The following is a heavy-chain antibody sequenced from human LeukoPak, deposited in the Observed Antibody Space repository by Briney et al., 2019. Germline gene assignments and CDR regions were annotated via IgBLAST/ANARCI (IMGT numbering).Heavy chain of an antibody. Sequence: GGSLRLSCAASGFTFSSYSMSWVRQAPGKGLEWVSSISSSSNYIYYTDSVKGRFTISRDNAKNSLYLQMNSLRAEDTAVYYCAKDRKQLVSERYFDYWGQGTLVTVSS. CDR1: GFTFSSYS. D-gene: IGHD6-6*01. CDR2: ISSSSNYI. CDR3: AKDRKQLVSERYFDY. J-gene: IGHJ4*02. V-gene: IGHV3-21*04.